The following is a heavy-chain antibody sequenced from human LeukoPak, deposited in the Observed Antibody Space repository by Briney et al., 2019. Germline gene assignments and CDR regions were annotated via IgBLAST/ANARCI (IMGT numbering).Heavy chain of an antibody. CDR2: IIPIFGTA. D-gene: IGHD6-13*01. CDR3: ARADIAAAGYTSFDY. CDR1: GGTFSSYA. V-gene: IGHV1-69*13. Sequence: SVKASCKASGGTFSSYAISWVRQAPGQGLEWMGGIIPIFGTANYAQKFQGRVTITADESTSTAYMELSSLRSEDTAVYYCARADIAAAGYTSFDYWGQGTLVTVSS. J-gene: IGHJ4*02.